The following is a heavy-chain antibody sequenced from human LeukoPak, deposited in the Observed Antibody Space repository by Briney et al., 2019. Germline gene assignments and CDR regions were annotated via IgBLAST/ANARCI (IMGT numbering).Heavy chain of an antibody. Sequence: PGGSLRLSCAASGFTVSGNYMIWVRQAPGKGLECVSVIYTDDNTFYADSVKGRFTISRDNSRNTLYLQMNSLRAEDTAVYYCARYSGNLLRHYWGQGTLVTVFS. CDR3: ARYSGNLLRHY. CDR1: GFTVSGNY. D-gene: IGHD1-26*01. J-gene: IGHJ4*02. CDR2: IYTDDNT. V-gene: IGHV3-53*01.